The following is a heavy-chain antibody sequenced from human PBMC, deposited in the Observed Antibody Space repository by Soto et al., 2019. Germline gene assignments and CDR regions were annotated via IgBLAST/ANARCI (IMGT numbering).Heavy chain of an antibody. CDR1: GCTFSDYA. V-gene: IGHV3-23*01. Sequence: EWLRRPGAASGCTFSDYAMSWVRPAPGKGLEWVSTIRGTDGTTYYADSVKGRFTISRDNSKNMLYLQMNSLRAEDAAIYYCARKGGSLYGPFDYWGQGTLVTVYS. D-gene: IGHD1-26*01. CDR2: IRGTDGTT. J-gene: IGHJ4*02. CDR3: ARKGGSLYGPFDY.